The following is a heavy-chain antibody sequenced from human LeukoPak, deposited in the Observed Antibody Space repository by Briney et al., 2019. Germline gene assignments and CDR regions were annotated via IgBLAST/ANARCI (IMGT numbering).Heavy chain of an antibody. CDR3: AKGPLRGTAAAIDY. V-gene: IGHV3-30*04. CDR1: GFTFSSYA. CDR2: ISYDGRNK. Sequence: SGRSLRLSCAASGFTFSSYAMHWVRQAPGKGLEWVAVISYDGRNKHYPDSVKGRFTISRDISTDTLWLQMDSLRTEDTAVYYCAKGPLRGTAAAIDYWGQGTLVTVSS. J-gene: IGHJ4*02. D-gene: IGHD2-2*01.